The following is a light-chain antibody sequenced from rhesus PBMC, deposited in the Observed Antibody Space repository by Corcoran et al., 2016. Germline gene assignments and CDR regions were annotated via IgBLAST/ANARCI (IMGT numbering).Light chain of an antibody. V-gene: IGKV1-74*01. J-gene: IGKJ2*01. CDR1: ENVNNY. CDR2: MAS. Sequence: DIQMTQSPSSLSASVGDRVTITCRASENVNNYLNWYQQKPGKAPKLLIYMASTLQSGFPSRFSGSGSGTDYTFTISSLQPEDVAIYYCQHGYGTPYSFGQGTKVEIK. CDR3: QHGYGTPYS.